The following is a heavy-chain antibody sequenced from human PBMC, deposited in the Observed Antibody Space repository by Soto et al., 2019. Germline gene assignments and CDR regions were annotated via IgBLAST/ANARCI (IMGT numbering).Heavy chain of an antibody. CDR3: AKSFSSNWYDYFDY. Sequence: GGSLRLSCAASGFTFSSYAMSWVRQAPGKGLEWVSAISGSGGSTYYADSVKGRFTISRDKSKNTLYLQMNSLRAEDTALYYCAKSFSSNWYDYFDYWGQGSLVTVSS. CDR1: GFTFSSYA. CDR2: ISGSGGST. D-gene: IGHD6-13*01. J-gene: IGHJ4*02. V-gene: IGHV3-23*01.